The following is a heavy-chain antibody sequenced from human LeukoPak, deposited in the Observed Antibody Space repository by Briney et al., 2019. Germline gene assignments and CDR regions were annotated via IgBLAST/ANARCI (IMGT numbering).Heavy chain of an antibody. J-gene: IGHJ5*01. D-gene: IGHD2-2*01. CDR3: VRDPVVVARGDWFDS. CDR2: ISSSSGFI. Sequence: GGSLRLSCAASGFTFSSYAMSWVRQAPGEGLEWVSSISSSSGFISYADSLQGRFTISRDNAKNSLYLQMNSLRAEETAVYYCVRDPVVVARGDWFDSWGQGTLVTVSS. CDR1: GFTFSSYA. V-gene: IGHV3-21*01.